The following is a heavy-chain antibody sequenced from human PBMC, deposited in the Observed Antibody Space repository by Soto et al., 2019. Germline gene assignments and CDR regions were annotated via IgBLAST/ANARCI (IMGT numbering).Heavy chain of an antibody. J-gene: IGHJ6*04. D-gene: IGHD2-21*01. CDR3: ARRIPFGYGMDV. CDR2: ITSNGGYT. CDR1: GFTFSSYA. V-gene: IGHV3-64*01. Sequence: PGGSLRLSCAASGFTFSSYAMHWVRQAPGKGLEYVSVITSNGGYTDYASSVKGRFTISRDNSKNTLYLQMGSLRAEDMAVYYWARRIPFGYGMDVWGKGTTVPVSS.